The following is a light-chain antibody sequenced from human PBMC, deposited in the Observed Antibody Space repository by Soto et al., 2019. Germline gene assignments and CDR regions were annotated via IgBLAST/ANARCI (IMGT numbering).Light chain of an antibody. J-gene: IGLJ2*01. V-gene: IGLV1-44*01. CDR2: NSN. CDR1: TSNIGSNT. Sequence: QSVLTQPPSASGTPGQRVTISCSGSTSNIGSNTVSWYQQFPGTAPKLLIYNSNQRPSGVPDRFSGSKSGTSASLAISGLQSEDEADYFCASWDDSLDVVVFGGGTKLTVL. CDR3: ASWDDSLDVVV.